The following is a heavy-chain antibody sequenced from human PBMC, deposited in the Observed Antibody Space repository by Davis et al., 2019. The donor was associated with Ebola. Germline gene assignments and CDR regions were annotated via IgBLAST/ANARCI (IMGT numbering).Heavy chain of an antibody. CDR3: ARRGGGYSGFDF. D-gene: IGHD1-26*01. Sequence: GGSLRLSCKGSGYFFTSYWIGWVRQMPGKGLEWMGIIYPSDSDTRYSPSFQGQVTISADKSINTAYLQWSSLKASDTAIYYCARRGGGYSGFDFWGQGTLVTVSS. J-gene: IGHJ4*02. V-gene: IGHV5-51*01. CDR2: IYPSDSDT. CDR1: GYFFTSYW.